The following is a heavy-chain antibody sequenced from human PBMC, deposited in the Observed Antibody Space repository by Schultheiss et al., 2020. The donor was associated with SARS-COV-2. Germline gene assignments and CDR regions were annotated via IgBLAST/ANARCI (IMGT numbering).Heavy chain of an antibody. D-gene: IGHD3-10*01. Sequence: GGSLRLSCSASGFTFSSYAMSWVRQAPGKGLEWVSAISGSGGSTYYADSVKGRFTISRDNSKNTLYLQMNSLRAEDTAVYYCARGGQEYYFDYWGQGTLVTVSS. J-gene: IGHJ4*02. CDR3: ARGGQEYYFDY. V-gene: IGHV3-23*01. CDR2: ISGSGGST. CDR1: GFTFSSYA.